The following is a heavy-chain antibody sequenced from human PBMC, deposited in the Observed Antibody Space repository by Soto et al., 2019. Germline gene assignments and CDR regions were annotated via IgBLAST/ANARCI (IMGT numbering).Heavy chain of an antibody. CDR3: ARDGQTYCSGGSCYPGAGPYYYYGMDV. CDR2: IYTSGST. Sequence: NPSETLSLTCTVSGGSISSYYWSWIRQPAGKGLEWIGRIYTSGSTNYNPSLKSRVTMSVDTSKNQFSLKLSSVTAADTAVYYCARDGQTYCSGGSCYPGAGPYYYYGMDVWGQGTTVTVSS. D-gene: IGHD2-15*01. CDR1: GGSISSYY. J-gene: IGHJ6*02. V-gene: IGHV4-4*07.